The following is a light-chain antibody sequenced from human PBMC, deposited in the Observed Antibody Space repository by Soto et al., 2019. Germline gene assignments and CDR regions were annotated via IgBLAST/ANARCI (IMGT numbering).Light chain of an antibody. CDR3: SSYTGSSTGV. Sequence: QSVLTQPASVSGSPGQSITISCTGTSSDVGGYNYVSWYQQHPGKAPKVMIYEVSNRPSGVSNRFSGSKSGNTASLTISGLQAEDEADYYCSSYTGSSTGVFGGGTKVTVL. V-gene: IGLV2-14*01. J-gene: IGLJ2*01. CDR2: EVS. CDR1: SSDVGGYNY.